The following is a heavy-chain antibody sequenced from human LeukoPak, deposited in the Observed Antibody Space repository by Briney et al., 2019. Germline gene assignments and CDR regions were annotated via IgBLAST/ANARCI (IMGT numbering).Heavy chain of an antibody. J-gene: IGHJ4*02. Sequence: PGGSLRLSCAASGFTFSSYAMSWVRQAPGKGLEWVSAISGSGGSTYYADSVKGRFTISRDNSKNTLYLQMNSLRAEDTAVYYCAKDPLYDSSGYYYDGAFFDYWGQGTLVTVSS. V-gene: IGHV3-23*01. D-gene: IGHD3-22*01. CDR3: AKDPLYDSSGYYYDGAFFDY. CDR1: GFTFSSYA. CDR2: ISGSGGST.